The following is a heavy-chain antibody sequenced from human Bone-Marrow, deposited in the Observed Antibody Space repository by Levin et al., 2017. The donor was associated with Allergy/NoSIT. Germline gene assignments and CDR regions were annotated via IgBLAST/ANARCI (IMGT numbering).Heavy chain of an antibody. Sequence: GGSLRLSCAASGFNFREYYMSWIRQTPGNGLEWVACVSSGVLKTYYTDSVRGRFTITRDNDKDSVYLEMNSLRAEDTAVYYCAATTFHFDSRGPKPDGFEMWGPGTMVTVSS. CDR1: GFNFREYY. D-gene: IGHD3-22*01. CDR3: AATTFHFDSRGPKPDGFEM. CDR2: VSSGVLKT. V-gene: IGHV3-11*01. J-gene: IGHJ3*02.